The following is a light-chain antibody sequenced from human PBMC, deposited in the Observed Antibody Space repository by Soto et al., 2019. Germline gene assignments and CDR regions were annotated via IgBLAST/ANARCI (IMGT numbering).Light chain of an antibody. CDR1: QSISSW. CDR2: DAS. V-gene: IGKV1-5*01. Sequence: DIQMTQSPSTLSASVGDRVTITCRASQSISSWLAWYQQKAGKAPKLLIYDASSLEGGVPSRFSGSGSGTEFTLTISSLQPDDFATYYCQQYNSYPLTFGGGTKVELK. CDR3: QQYNSYPLT. J-gene: IGKJ4*01.